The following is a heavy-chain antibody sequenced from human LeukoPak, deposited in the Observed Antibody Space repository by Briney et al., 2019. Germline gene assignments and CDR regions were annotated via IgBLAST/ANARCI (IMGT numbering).Heavy chain of an antibody. CDR2: ISSSSTTK. J-gene: IGHJ4*02. Sequence: PGGSLRLSCAASGFTFSTYRMNWVRQAPGKGLEWVAYISSSSTTKYYADSVKGRFTISRDNAKNSLYLQMNSLRVEDTAVYSCAKDRPNYYGSNGHYYRRDGDYWGQGTLVTVSS. CDR3: AKDRPNYYGSNGHYYRRDGDY. V-gene: IGHV3-48*01. D-gene: IGHD3-22*01. CDR1: GFTFSTYR.